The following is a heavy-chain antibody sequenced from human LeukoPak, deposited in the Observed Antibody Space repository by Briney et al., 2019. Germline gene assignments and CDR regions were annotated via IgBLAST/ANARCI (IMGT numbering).Heavy chain of an antibody. Sequence: GGSLRLSCQASGITFSNYAMSWIRQAPGKGLEWVSSINPNDDGRSFFANFVEGRSTISRDDSRSAVYLQMNNLRAEDTAVYYCARSGVATCHYWGQGILVTVSS. CDR2: INPNDDGRS. D-gene: IGHD2-15*01. CDR1: GITFSNYA. CDR3: ARSGVATCHY. V-gene: IGHV3-23*01. J-gene: IGHJ4*02.